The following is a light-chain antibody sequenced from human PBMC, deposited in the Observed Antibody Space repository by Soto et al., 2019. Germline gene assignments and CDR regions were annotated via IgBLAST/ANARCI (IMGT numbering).Light chain of an antibody. Sequence: QFALTQPASVSGSPGQSITISCTGTTSDVGASNYVSWYQHHPGKGPKLILYEVSNRPSGVSTRFSGSKSGNTASLTISGLQGEDEADYFCSSYASGNTLFVFGTGTKLTVL. V-gene: IGLV2-14*01. CDR2: EVS. CDR3: SSYASGNTLFV. CDR1: TSDVGASNY. J-gene: IGLJ1*01.